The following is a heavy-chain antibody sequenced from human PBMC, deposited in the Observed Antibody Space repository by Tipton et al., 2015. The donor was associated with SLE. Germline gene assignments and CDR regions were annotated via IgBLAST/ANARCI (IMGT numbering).Heavy chain of an antibody. D-gene: IGHD2-2*01. CDR3: AVGYCNSVSCQREDFQH. V-gene: IGHV4-38-2*02. CDR2: IYHSGSI. CDR1: GYSISSGYY. J-gene: IGHJ1*01. Sequence: TLSLTCTVSGYSISSGYYWGWIRQPPGKGLEWIGTIYHSGSIYYNPSLKSRVTISVDTSKNQFSLKLNSVTAADTAVYYCAVGYCNSVSCQREDFQHWGQGPLVTVPS.